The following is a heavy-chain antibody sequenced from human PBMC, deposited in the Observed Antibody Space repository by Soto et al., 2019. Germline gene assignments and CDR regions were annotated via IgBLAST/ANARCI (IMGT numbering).Heavy chain of an antibody. CDR3: QGGDF. CDR2: INDSGTT. CDR1: GGSLTGYY. J-gene: IGHJ4*02. Sequence: SETLSLTCEVSGGSLTGYYWIWDRRTPGKGLEWIGEINDSGTTYYNPSFKSRLTISINTAKRQISLRLTSVTAADTGVYYCQGGDFWGQGTRVTVS. D-gene: IGHD3-16*01. V-gene: IGHV4-34*01.